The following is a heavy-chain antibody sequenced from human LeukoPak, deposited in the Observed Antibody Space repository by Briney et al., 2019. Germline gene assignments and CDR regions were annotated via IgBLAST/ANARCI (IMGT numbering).Heavy chain of an antibody. CDR3: ARGNYDFWSGYSNDY. J-gene: IGHJ4*02. D-gene: IGHD3-3*01. CDR2: IYTSGST. Sequence: SETLSLTCTVSGGSISSGSYYWSWTRQPAGKGLEWIGRIYTSGSTNYNPSLKSRVTISVDTSKNQFSLKLSSATAADTAVYYCARGNYDFWSGYSNDYWGQGTLVTVSS. CDR1: GGSISSGSYY. V-gene: IGHV4-61*02.